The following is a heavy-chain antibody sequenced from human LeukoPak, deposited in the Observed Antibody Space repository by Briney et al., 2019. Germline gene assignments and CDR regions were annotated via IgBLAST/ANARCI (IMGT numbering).Heavy chain of an antibody. Sequence: SGGSLRLSCVASGFTFLSYGMHWVRQAPGKGLEWVAFILYDGSDKYYTESVKGRFTISRDNSKNTLFLQMHSLRAEDTAVYYCAKDHSSGPFWGQGTMVTVSS. CDR2: ILYDGSDK. CDR3: AKDHSSGPF. D-gene: IGHD2-15*01. CDR1: GFTFLSYG. J-gene: IGHJ4*02. V-gene: IGHV3-30*02.